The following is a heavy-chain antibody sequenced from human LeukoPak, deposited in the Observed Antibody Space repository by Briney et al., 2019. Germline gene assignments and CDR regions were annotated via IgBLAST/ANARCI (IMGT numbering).Heavy chain of an antibody. CDR3: ARGASDYVYFDY. CDR2: INSDGSST. Sequence: GGSLRLSCAASGFTFSTYWMHWVRQAPGKGLVWVSRINSDGSSTRYADSVKGRFTISRDNAKNTLYLQMNSLRAEDTAVYYCARGASDYVYFDYWGQGTLVTVSS. D-gene: IGHD3-10*02. CDR1: GFTFSTYW. V-gene: IGHV3-74*01. J-gene: IGHJ4*02.